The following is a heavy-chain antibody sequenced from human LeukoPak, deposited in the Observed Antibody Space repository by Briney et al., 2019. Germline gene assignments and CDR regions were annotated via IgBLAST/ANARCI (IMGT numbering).Heavy chain of an antibody. D-gene: IGHD5-12*01. CDR3: AREVRASGYDRIDY. J-gene: IGHJ4*02. V-gene: IGHV3-7*04. CDR2: INQDGSEK. CDR1: GFSFSSFC. Sequence: PGGSLRLSCAASGFSFSSFCMTWVRQAPGKGLEWVANINQDGSEKYSVDSVKGRFTISRDNAKNSLFLQMNSLRAEDSAVYYCAREVRASGYDRIDYWGQGTLVTVSS.